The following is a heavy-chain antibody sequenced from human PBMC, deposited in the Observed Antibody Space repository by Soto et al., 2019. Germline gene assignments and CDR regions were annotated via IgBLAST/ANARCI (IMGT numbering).Heavy chain of an antibody. Sequence: SETLSLTCTVSGGSVSSGSYYWIWIRQPPGKGLEWIGYIYYSGSTNYNPSLKSRVTISVDTSKNQFSLKLSSVTAADTAVYYCARVIAAAVYYGMDVWGQGTTVTVS. V-gene: IGHV4-61*01. CDR2: IYYSGST. D-gene: IGHD6-13*01. CDR1: GGSVSSGSYY. CDR3: ARVIAAAVYYGMDV. J-gene: IGHJ6*02.